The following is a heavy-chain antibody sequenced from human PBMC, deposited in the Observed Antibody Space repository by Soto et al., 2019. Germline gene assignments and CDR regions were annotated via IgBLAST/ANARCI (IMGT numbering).Heavy chain of an antibody. Sequence: PGGSLRLSCAASGFTFSSYGMHWVRQAPGKGLEWVAVICLEGSNKYYADSVEGRFTISRDNAKNSLYLQMNSLRAEDTAVYYCARDQLYYNDISGRPLNAFDVWGQGTMVTVSS. CDR1: GFTFSSYG. CDR3: ARDQLYYNDISGRPLNAFDV. CDR2: ICLEGSNK. J-gene: IGHJ3*01. D-gene: IGHD3-22*01. V-gene: IGHV3-33*08.